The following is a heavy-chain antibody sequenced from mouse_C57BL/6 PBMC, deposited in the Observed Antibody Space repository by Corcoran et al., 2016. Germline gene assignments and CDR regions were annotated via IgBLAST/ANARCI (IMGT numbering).Heavy chain of an antibody. J-gene: IGHJ1*03. CDR1: GYTFTDYY. Sequence: QVQLKQSGAELVRPGASVKLSCKASGYTFTDYYINWVKQRPGQGLEWIARIYPGSGNTYYNEKFKGKATLTAEKSSSTAYMQLSSLTSEDSAVYFCAREGSDWYFDVWGTGTTVTVSS. V-gene: IGHV1-76*01. CDR2: IYPGSGNT. CDR3: AREGSDWYFDV.